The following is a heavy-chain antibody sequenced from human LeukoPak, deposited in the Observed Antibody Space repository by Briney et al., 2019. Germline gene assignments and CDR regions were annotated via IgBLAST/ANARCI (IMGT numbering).Heavy chain of an antibody. D-gene: IGHD6-19*01. CDR3: ATYGIAVAGIDY. J-gene: IGHJ4*02. V-gene: IGHV1-24*01. CDR1: GYTLTELS. CDR2: FDPEDGET. Sequence: ASVEVSCKVSGYTLTELSMHWVRQAPGKGLEWMGGFDPEDGETIYAQKFQGRVTMTEDTSTDTAYMELSSLRSEDTAVYYCATYGIAVAGIDYWGQGTLVTVSS.